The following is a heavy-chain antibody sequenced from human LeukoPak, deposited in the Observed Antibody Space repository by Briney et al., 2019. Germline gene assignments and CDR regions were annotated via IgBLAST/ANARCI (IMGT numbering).Heavy chain of an antibody. V-gene: IGHV3-30-3*01. D-gene: IGHD6-19*01. CDR2: ISYDGSNK. J-gene: IGHJ4*02. Sequence: GGSLRLSCAASGFTFSSYAMHWVRQAPGKGLEWVAVISYDGSNKYYADSVKGRFTISRDNSKNTLYLQMNSLGAEDTAVYYCARDGIAVALDYWGQGTLVTVSS. CDR3: ARDGIAVALDY. CDR1: GFTFSSYA.